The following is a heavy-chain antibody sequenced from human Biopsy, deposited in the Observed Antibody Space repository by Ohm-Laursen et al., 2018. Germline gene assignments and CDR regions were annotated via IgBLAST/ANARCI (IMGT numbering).Heavy chain of an antibody. CDR3: AATSNIYYYYYAMDV. Sequence: SVKVSCKASGFTFSSSAVQWVRQARGQPLDGIGWIVVGSGHPNYAQKFQERVTITRDMSTSTAYMELTRLRSEDTDVYYCAATSNIYYYYYAMDVWDQGTTITVSS. CDR1: GFTFSSSA. J-gene: IGHJ6*02. D-gene: IGHD1/OR15-1a*01. V-gene: IGHV1-58*01. CDR2: IVVGSGHP.